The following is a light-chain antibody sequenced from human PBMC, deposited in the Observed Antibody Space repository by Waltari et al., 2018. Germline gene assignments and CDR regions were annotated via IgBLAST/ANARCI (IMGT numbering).Light chain of an antibody. J-gene: IGLJ2*01. CDR1: SSDVGNYKR. Sequence: QSALTQPASVSGSPGQSITISCTGTSSDVGNYKRVSWYQQHPGKAPKLMIYAVSKRPSGVSERFSGSKSGDMAFLTISGLQPEDEAEYFWSSYAGFRKGVFGGGTKVTVL. CDR3: SSYAGFRKGV. CDR2: AVS. V-gene: IGLV2-23*02.